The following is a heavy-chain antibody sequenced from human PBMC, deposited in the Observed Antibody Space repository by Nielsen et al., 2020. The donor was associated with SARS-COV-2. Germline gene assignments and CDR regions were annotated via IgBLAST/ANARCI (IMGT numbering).Heavy chain of an antibody. CDR3: ARGVDL. Sequence: ESLKISCAASGFTFSTYWMHWVRPAPGKGLVWVSRLNSDGSNTGYADSVKGRFIIYRDNAKSTLYLQMNSLRAEDTAVYYCARGVDLWGRGTLVTVSS. CDR2: LNSDGSNT. V-gene: IGHV3-74*01. CDR1: GFTFSTYW. J-gene: IGHJ2*01.